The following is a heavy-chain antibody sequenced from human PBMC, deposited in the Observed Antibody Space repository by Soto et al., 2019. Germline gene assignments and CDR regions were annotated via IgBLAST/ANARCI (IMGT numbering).Heavy chain of an antibody. V-gene: IGHV1-2*04. J-gene: IGHJ6*03. CDR3: ARESGGATATLDYYYFYMDV. CDR1: GDSFNDYY. CDR2: INPNGGVT. Sequence: QVQLVQPGAEVRKPGASVTVSCRSSGDSFNDYYIHWVRQAPGQGFEWMGWINPNGGVTKYAQKFQGWVSMTRDTSIRTVYTQLSRLRSDDTAVYYCARESGGATATLDYYYFYMDVWGTGTTVTVSS. D-gene: IGHD5-12*01.